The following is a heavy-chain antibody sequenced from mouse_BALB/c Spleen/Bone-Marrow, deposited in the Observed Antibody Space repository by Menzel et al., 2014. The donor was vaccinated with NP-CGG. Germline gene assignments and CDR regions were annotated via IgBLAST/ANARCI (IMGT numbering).Heavy chain of an antibody. CDR3: ARAYYWYAMDY. CDR2: IYYSGTI. D-gene: IGHD2-10*01. CDR1: GISITTGNYR. V-gene: IGHV3-5*02. J-gene: IGHJ4*01. Sequence: EVQLQQSGPGLVKPSQTVSLTCTVTGISITTGNYRWSWIRQFPGNKLEWIGYIYYSGTITYNPSLTSQTTITRDTSKNQFFLEMNSLTAEDTATYYCARAYYWYAMDYWGQGTSVTVSS.